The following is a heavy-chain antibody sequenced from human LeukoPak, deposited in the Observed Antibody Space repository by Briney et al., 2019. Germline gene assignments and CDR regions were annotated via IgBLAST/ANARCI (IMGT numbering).Heavy chain of an antibody. V-gene: IGHV1-69*06. CDR3: ARGATTVTTSYYYYYMNV. CDR2: IIPIFGTA. CDR1: GGTFSSYA. Sequence: SVKVSCKASGGTFSSYAISWVRQAPGQGLEWMGGIIPIFGTANYAQKFQGRVTITADKSTSTAYMELSSLRSEDTAVYYCARGATTVTTSYYYYYMNVWGKGTTVTVSS. J-gene: IGHJ6*03. D-gene: IGHD4-17*01.